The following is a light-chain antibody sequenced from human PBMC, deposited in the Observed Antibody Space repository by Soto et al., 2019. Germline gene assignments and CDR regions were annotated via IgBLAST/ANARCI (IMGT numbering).Light chain of an antibody. CDR3: SSYAGSNKLV. Sequence: QSALTQPPSASGSPGQSVTISCTGTSSDVGGYNYVSWYQQHPGKAPKLMIYEVSKRPSGVPDRFSGSKSGNTGSLTVSGLQAEDEADYYCSSYAGSNKLVFGGGTKLTVL. V-gene: IGLV2-8*01. CDR1: SSDVGGYNY. J-gene: IGLJ2*01. CDR2: EVS.